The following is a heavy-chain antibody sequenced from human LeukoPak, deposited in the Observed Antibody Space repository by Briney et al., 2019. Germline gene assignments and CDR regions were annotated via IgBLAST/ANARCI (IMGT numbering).Heavy chain of an antibody. CDR3: ARWALYSGYSSY. Sequence: ASVKVSCKASGYTFTDFHIHWVRQAPGQGLEWMGWINPYSGGTNYAQKFQGRVTMTRDTSINTAYMEVNRLQSDDSAVYYCARWALYSGYSSYWGQGTLVTVSS. CDR2: INPYSGGT. J-gene: IGHJ4*02. D-gene: IGHD5-12*01. V-gene: IGHV1-2*02. CDR1: GYTFTDFH.